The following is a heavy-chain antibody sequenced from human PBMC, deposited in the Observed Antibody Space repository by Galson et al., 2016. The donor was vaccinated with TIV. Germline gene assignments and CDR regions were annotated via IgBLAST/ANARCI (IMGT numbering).Heavy chain of an antibody. V-gene: IGHV6-1*01. CDR2: TYCRSRCDY. Sequence: CAISGDSVSSNSAAWNWIRQCPSRGLEWLGRTYCRSRCDYDYAVSVKIRITIDSDTSKNQFSLQLNSVTSEDTAVYYCARAAGRNGATCHATCESFDFWGQGTKVTVSS. J-gene: IGHJ3*01. CDR1: GDSVSSNSAA. D-gene: IGHD3-10*01. CDR3: ARAAGRNGATCHATCESFDF.